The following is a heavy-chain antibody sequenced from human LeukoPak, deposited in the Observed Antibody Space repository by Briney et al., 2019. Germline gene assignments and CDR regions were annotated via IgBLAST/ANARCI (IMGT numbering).Heavy chain of an antibody. CDR1: GGSVTSDNCY. V-gene: IGHV4-61*01. Sequence: PSETLSLTCNVSGGSVTSDNCYWTWLRQAPGKGLEWIGXXSHSGTINYNPSLRSRVTISVDTSKNQFSLKLTSVSAADTALYYCSRDLGYFGSGSYLGWFDPWGQGTLVTVSS. D-gene: IGHD3-10*01. CDR2: XSHSGTI. J-gene: IGHJ5*02. CDR3: SRDLGYFGSGSYLGWFDP.